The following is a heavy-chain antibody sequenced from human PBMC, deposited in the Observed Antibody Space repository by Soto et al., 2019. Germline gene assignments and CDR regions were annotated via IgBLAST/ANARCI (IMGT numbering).Heavy chain of an antibody. CDR1: GGCISGGDFY. CDR3: ARANWFGELALDI. V-gene: IGHV4-30-4*01. D-gene: IGHD3-10*01. CDR2: ILYSGNS. J-gene: IGHJ3*02. Sequence: SETLALSFTVSGGCISGGDFYWSCIRQPPWKGLECIWHILYSGNSQYMPSLKVRLIMSIDTSKNQLSLQLNSVTAADAAVYYCARANWFGELALDIWGQGKLVTVSS.